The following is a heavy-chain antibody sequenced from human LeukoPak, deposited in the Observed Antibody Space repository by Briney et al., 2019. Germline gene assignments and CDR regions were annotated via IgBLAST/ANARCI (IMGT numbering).Heavy chain of an antibody. D-gene: IGHD1-20*01. CDR2: INPNSGGT. CDR3: ARNNNWVDAGYYYFMDV. V-gene: IGHV1-2*06. CDR1: GYTFTGYY. Sequence: ASVKVSCKASGYTFTGYYMHWVRQAPGQGLEWMGRINPNSGGTNYAQKFHGRVTMTRDTSISTAYMELSRLRSGDTAVYYCARNNNWVDAGYYYFMDVWGKGTTVTVSS. J-gene: IGHJ6*03.